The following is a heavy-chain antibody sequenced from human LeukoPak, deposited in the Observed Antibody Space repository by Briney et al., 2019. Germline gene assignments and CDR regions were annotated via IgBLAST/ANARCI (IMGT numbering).Heavy chain of an antibody. J-gene: IGHJ3*02. V-gene: IGHV4-59*01. CDR1: GGSISSYY. CDR2: IYYSGST. Sequence: SETLSLTCTVSGGSISSYYWSWIRQPPGKGLEWIGYIYYSGSTNYNPSLKSRVTISVDTSKNQFSLILTSVTAADTAVYYCARLHRGEEAFDIWGQGTMVTVSS. CDR3: ARLHRGEEAFDI.